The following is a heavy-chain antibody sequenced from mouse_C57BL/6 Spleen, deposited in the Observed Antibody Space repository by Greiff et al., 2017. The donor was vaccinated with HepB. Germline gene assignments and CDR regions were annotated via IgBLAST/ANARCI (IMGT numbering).Heavy chain of an antibody. CDR2: ISDGGSYT. D-gene: IGHD1-1*01. V-gene: IGHV5-4*01. J-gene: IGHJ2*01. Sequence: EVMLVESGGGLVKPGGSLKLSCAASGFTFSSYAMSWVRQTPEKRLAWVATISDGGSYTYYPDNVKGRFTISRDNAKNNLYLQMSHLKSEDTAMYYCSRDHYYGSSYVRDYFDYWGQGTTLTVSS. CDR1: GFTFSSYA. CDR3: SRDHYYGSSYVRDYFDY.